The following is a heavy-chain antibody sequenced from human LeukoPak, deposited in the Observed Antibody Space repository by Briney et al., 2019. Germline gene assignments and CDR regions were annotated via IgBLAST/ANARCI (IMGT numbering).Heavy chain of an antibody. CDR2: ISAYNGNT. J-gene: IGHJ4*02. Sequence: ASVKVSCRASGYTFMMYGMNWVRQAPGQGLEWVGWISAYNGNTDYAQNFQDRVTLTRDTSTNTVFMELTSLRSDDTAVYYCARDRLEGGFDYWGQGTLVTVSS. CDR3: ARDRLEGGFDY. CDR1: GYTFMMYG. D-gene: IGHD3-16*01. V-gene: IGHV1-18*01.